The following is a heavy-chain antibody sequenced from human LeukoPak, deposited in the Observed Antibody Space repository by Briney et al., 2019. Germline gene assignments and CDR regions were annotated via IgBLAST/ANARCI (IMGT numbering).Heavy chain of an antibody. D-gene: IGHD3-10*01. Sequence: SETLSLTCIVSGGSISSYYWSWIRQPPGKGLEWIGYIYYSGGTNYNPPLKSRITMSVDTSKKQFSLKLSSVTAADTAVYYCARGFPPYSYYTLEVWGQGTTVTVSS. J-gene: IGHJ6*02. CDR2: IYYSGGT. V-gene: IGHV4-59*08. CDR1: GGSISSYY. CDR3: ARGFPPYSYYTLEV.